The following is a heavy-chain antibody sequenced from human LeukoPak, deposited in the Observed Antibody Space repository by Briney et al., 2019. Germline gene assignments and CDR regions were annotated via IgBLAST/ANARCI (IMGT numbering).Heavy chain of an antibody. CDR3: ARAVGGGDGYNPFDY. J-gene: IGHJ4*02. CDR2: INPSGGST. D-gene: IGHD5-24*01. CDR1: GYTFTSYY. V-gene: IGHV1-46*01. Sequence: ASVKVSCKASGYTFTSYYMHWVRQAPGQGLEWMGIINPSGGSTSYAQKFRGRVTMTRDTSTSTVYMELSSLRSEDTAVYYCARAVGGGDGYNPFDYWGQGTLVTVSS.